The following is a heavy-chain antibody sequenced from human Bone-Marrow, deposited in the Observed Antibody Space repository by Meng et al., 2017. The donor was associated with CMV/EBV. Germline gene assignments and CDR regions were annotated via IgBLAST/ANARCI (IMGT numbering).Heavy chain of an antibody. D-gene: IGHD1-1*01. V-gene: IGHV4-38-2*02. CDR3: ARMYNWNDVGYYGMDV. CDR1: GYSISRGYY. J-gene: IGHJ6*02. Sequence: SETLSLTCTVSGYSISRGYYWGWIRQPPGKGLEWIGYIYYSGSTNYNPSLKSRVTISVDTSKNQFSLKLSSVTAADTAVYYCARMYNWNDVGYYGMDVWGQGTTVTVSS. CDR2: IYYSGST.